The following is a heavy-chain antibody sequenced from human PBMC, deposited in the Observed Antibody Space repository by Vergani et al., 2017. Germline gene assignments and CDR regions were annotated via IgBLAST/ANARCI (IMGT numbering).Heavy chain of an antibody. Sequence: QVQLQESGPGLVKPSETLSLTCTVSGGSISSYYWSWIRQPPGKGLEWIGYIYYSGSTYNNPSLKSRVTISVDTSKNKFSLKLSSVTAADTAVYYCARRKVVTPFDYWGQGTLVTVSS. D-gene: IGHD4-23*01. CDR3: ARRKVVTPFDY. V-gene: IGHV4-59*04. J-gene: IGHJ4*02. CDR2: IYYSGST. CDR1: GGSISSYY.